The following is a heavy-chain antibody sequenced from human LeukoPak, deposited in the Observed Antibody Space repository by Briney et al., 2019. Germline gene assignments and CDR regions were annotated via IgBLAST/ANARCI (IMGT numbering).Heavy chain of an antibody. Sequence: PSETLSLTCTVSGGSISSGSYYWSWIRQPAGKGLEWIGRIYTSGSTNYNPSLKSRVTISVDTSKNQFSLKLSSVTAADTAVYYCAREHSSGQGYFDYWGQGTLVTVSS. V-gene: IGHV4-61*02. J-gene: IGHJ4*02. CDR1: GGSISSGSYY. CDR3: AREHSSGQGYFDY. CDR2: IYTSGST. D-gene: IGHD6-19*01.